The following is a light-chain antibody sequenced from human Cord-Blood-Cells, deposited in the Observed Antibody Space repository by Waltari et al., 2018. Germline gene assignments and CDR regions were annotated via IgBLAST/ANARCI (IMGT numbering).Light chain of an antibody. CDR1: QDISNY. V-gene: IGKV1-33*01. Sequence: DMQMTQSPSSLSASVGDRVTITCQASQDISNYLNWYQQKPGKAPKLLIYDASNLETGVPSRFSRSGSGTDFTFTISSLQPEDIATYYCQQYDNLPWTFGQGTKVEIK. J-gene: IGKJ1*01. CDR3: QQYDNLPWT. CDR2: DAS.